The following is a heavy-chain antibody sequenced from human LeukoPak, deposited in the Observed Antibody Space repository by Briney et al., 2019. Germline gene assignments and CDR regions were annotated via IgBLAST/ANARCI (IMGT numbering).Heavy chain of an antibody. CDR2: IIPIFGTA. J-gene: IGHJ6*02. V-gene: IGHV1-69*13. D-gene: IGHD3-22*01. CDR3: ARPYDSSGYYPRDYYYYGMDV. CDR1: GGTFSSYA. Sequence: SVKVSCKASGGTFSSYAISWARQAPGQGLEWMGGIIPIFGTANYAQKFQGRVTITADESTSTAYMELSSLRSEDTAVYYCARPYDSSGYYPRDYYYYGMDVWGQGTTVTVSS.